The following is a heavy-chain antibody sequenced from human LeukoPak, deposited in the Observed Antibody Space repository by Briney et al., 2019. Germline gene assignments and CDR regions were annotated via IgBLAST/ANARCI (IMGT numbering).Heavy chain of an antibody. CDR1: GYTFTGYY. D-gene: IGHD3-10*01. V-gene: IGHV1-2*06. CDR3: AKDAANKVRGVHYFYMDV. Sequence: ASVKVSCKTSGYTFTGYYIHWVRRAPGQGLEWVGRVNPNSGGTNYAQMSQGRVTMTRDTSISTAYMELSGLISDDTAVYYCAKDAANKVRGVHYFYMDVWGKGTTVTVSS. CDR2: VNPNSGGT. J-gene: IGHJ6*03.